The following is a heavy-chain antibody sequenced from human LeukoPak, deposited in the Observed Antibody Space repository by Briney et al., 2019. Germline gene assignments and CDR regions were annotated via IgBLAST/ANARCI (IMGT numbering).Heavy chain of an antibody. Sequence: GGSLSFSGAASGFTFSSYNWIWVRQAPGKGPGWVSSITVSSSYIYYADSVKGRFTISRDNAKTLYLQMDSLRVEDTAVYYCARDPYSGSYGPYYYYYMDVWGKGTTVTISS. CDR1: GFTFSSYN. D-gene: IGHD1-26*01. CDR2: ITVSSSYI. V-gene: IGHV3-21*01. CDR3: ARDPYSGSYGPYYYYYMDV. J-gene: IGHJ6*03.